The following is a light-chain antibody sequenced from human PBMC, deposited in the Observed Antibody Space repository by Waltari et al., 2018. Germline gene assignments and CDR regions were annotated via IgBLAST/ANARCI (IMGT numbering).Light chain of an antibody. CDR2: GSS. CDR3: QQYNNWPIT. J-gene: IGKJ5*01. V-gene: IGKV3-15*01. CDR1: QSVNSN. Sequence: EVVMTQSPATLSVSPGERATLSCRASQSVNSNLARYHQKPGQAPMLLIYGSSNRATGIPARFSCSGSGTEFTLTISSPQSEDFAVYYCQQYNNWPITFGQGTRLEIK.